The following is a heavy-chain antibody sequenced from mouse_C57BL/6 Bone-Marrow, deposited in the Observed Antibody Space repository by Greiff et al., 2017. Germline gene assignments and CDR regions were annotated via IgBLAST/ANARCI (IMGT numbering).Heavy chain of an antibody. CDR1: GYTFTSYW. D-gene: IGHD2-4*01. V-gene: IGHV1-64*01. Sequence: QVQLKQPGAELVKPGASVKLSCKASGYTFTSYWMHWVKQRPGQGLEWIGMIHPNSGSTNYNEKFKSKATLTVDKSSSTAYMQLSSLTSEDSAVYYCARYNYYDYSWFAYWGQGTLVTVSA. J-gene: IGHJ3*01. CDR3: ARYNYYDYSWFAY. CDR2: IHPNSGST.